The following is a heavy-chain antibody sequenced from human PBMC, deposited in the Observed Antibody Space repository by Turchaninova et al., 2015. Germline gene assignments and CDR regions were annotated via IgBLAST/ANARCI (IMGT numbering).Heavy chain of an antibody. CDR1: GGSFSGYY. D-gene: IGHD6-19*01. J-gene: IGHJ4*02. CDR3: ARGRTIAVAGTKIVFDY. Sequence: QVQLQQWGAGLLKPSETLSLTCAVYGGSFSGYYWSWIRQPPGTGLAWVGELNHSGSTNYNPSLTSRVTKAVDTSKNQFSLKLSSVTAADTAVYYCARGRTIAVAGTKIVFDYWGQGTLVTVSS. CDR2: LNHSGST. V-gene: IGHV4-34*01.